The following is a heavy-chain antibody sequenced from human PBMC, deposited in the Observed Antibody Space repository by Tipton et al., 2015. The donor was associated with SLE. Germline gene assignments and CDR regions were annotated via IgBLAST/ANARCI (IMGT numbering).Heavy chain of an antibody. V-gene: IGHV3-21*01. J-gene: IGHJ4*02. D-gene: IGHD6-19*01. Sequence: SLRLSCAASGFTFSSFTMNWVRQAPGKGLEWVSSISSSSSYIYYADSVKGRFTISRDNAKNSLYLQMNSLRAEDTAVYYCARDRYSSGWYYFDYWGQGTLVTVSS. CDR2: ISSSSSYI. CDR3: ARDRYSSGWYYFDY. CDR1: GFTFSSFT.